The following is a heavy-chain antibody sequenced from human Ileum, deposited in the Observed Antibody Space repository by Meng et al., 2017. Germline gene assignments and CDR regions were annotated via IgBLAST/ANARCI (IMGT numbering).Heavy chain of an antibody. CDR2: ISDYSGNT. Sequence: QVQLVQSGAEVKKPGATVKGSCKASGYIFTRYGIGWVRQAPGQGLEWMGWISDYSGNTKYAQKLQGRVTMTTVTSTSTAYMELRNLRSDDTAVYYCARDTVGTTLGDYWGQGTLVTVSS. V-gene: IGHV1-18*01. CDR1: GYIFTRYG. D-gene: IGHD4-23*01. J-gene: IGHJ4*02. CDR3: ARDTVGTTLGDY.